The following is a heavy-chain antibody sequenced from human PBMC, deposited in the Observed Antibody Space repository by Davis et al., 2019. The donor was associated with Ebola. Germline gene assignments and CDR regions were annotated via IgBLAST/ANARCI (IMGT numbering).Heavy chain of an antibody. Sequence: PSETLSLTCTVSGDSISSYYWSWVRQPPAKGLEWIGNIYYNGNTNYNPSLKSRVTMSVDMSENQFSLKLSSVTAADTAIYYCARDNWPITMVRGGNYYYGMDVWGQGTTVTVSS. CDR3: ARDNWPITMVRGGNYYYGMDV. D-gene: IGHD3-10*01. J-gene: IGHJ6*02. CDR1: GDSISSYY. V-gene: IGHV4-59*01. CDR2: IYYNGNT.